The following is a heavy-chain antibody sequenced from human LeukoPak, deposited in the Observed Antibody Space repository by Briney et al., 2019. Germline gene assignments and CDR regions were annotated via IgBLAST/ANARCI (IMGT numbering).Heavy chain of an antibody. Sequence: PGRSLRLSCAASGFTFSRYGMHWVRQAPGKGLEWVAVISYDGSNKYYADSVKGRFTISRDNSKNTLYLQMNSLRAEDTAVYYCAKDAVWFGELPNWFDPWGQGTLVTVSS. J-gene: IGHJ5*02. CDR1: GFTFSRYG. V-gene: IGHV3-30*18. D-gene: IGHD3-10*01. CDR2: ISYDGSNK. CDR3: AKDAVWFGELPNWFDP.